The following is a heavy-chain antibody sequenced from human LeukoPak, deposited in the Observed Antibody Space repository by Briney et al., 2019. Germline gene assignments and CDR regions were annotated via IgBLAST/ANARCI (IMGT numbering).Heavy chain of an antibody. D-gene: IGHD3-10*01. Sequence: GASVKVSFKASVYTFIDFYMHWVRQAPGQGLEWMGWINPNSGGTNYAQKFQGRVTMTRDTSISTAYMELNRLRSDDTAVYYCARDRDYGSGIFDYWGQGTLVTVSS. CDR2: INPNSGGT. V-gene: IGHV1-2*02. CDR3: ARDRDYGSGIFDY. J-gene: IGHJ4*02. CDR1: VYTFIDFY.